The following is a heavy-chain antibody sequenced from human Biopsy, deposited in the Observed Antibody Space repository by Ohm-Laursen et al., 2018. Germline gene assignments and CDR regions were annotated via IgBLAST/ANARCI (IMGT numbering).Heavy chain of an antibody. CDR2: INPSGGST. V-gene: IGHV1-46*01. D-gene: IGHD1-26*01. J-gene: IGHJ5*01. Sequence: ASVKVSSKASGYSFTSYYMHWVRQAPGHGLEWMGIINPSGGSTDYAQKFQGRVTMTSDSSTSTVYMELISLRSDDTAVYYCAKGGHKAWLDSWGQGALVTVSS. CDR3: AKGGHKAWLDS. CDR1: GYSFTSYY.